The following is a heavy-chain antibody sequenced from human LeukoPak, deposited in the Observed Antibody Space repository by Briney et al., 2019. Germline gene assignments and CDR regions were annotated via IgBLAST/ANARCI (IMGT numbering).Heavy chain of an antibody. J-gene: IGHJ4*02. Sequence: PGGSLRLSCAASGFTFSTYAMNWVRQAPGKGLEWVSTLSSSGGSTYYADSVKGRLTISRDNSKNTLYLQMDSLRAEDTAIYYCAKGSSGGRPYYFDYWGQGTLVTVSS. CDR2: LSSSGGST. CDR3: AKGSSGGRPYYFDY. V-gene: IGHV3-23*01. D-gene: IGHD3-22*01. CDR1: GFTFSTYA.